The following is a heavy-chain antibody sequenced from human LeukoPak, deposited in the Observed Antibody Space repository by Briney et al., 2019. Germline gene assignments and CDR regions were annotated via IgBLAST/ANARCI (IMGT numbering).Heavy chain of an antibody. J-gene: IGHJ6*03. CDR1: GGTFSSYA. V-gene: IGHV1-69*06. CDR3: ARGYCSSTSCYYGYYYMDV. D-gene: IGHD2-2*01. CDR2: IIPIFGTA. Sequence: SVKVSCKASGGTFSSYAISWVRQAPGQGLESMGGIIPIFGTANYAQKFQGRVTITADKSTSTAYMELSSLRSEDTAVYYCARGYCSSTSCYYGYYYMDVWGKGTTVTVSS.